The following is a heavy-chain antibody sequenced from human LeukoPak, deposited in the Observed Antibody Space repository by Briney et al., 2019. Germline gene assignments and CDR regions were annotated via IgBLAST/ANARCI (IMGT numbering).Heavy chain of an antibody. J-gene: IGHJ3*02. Sequence: TGGSLRLSCAASGFTFSSYSMNWVRQAPGKGLEWVANIKQDGSEKYYVDSVKGRFTISRDNAKTSLYLQMNSLRAEDTAVYYCARDVLAAGATGTFDIWGQGTVVTVSS. V-gene: IGHV3-7*03. CDR2: IKQDGSEK. D-gene: IGHD1-14*01. CDR1: GFTFSSYS. CDR3: ARDVLAAGATGTFDI.